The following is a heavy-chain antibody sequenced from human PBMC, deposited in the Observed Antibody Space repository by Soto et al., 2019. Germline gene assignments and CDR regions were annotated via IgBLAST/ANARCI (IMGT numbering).Heavy chain of an antibody. CDR3: ARLHCNSPNCVPLDP. CDR1: GGSISDDTYY. J-gene: IGHJ5*02. Sequence: SETLSLTCTVSGGSISDDTYYWGWIRQPPGKGLERIGSISYSGTSSYNPSLKSRVTMSVGTSKKQLSLRLSSVIAADTAVYYCARLHCNSPNCVPLDPWGQGALVTVSS. D-gene: IGHD2-2*01. V-gene: IGHV4-39*01. CDR2: ISYSGTS.